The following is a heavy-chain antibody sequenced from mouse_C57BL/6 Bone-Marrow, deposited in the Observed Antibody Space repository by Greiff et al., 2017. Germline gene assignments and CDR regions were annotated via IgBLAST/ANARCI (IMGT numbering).Heavy chain of an antibody. CDR3: ALSASDGYHAGWYFDF. D-gene: IGHD2-3*01. CDR1: GFSLSPSGMG. J-gene: IGHJ1*03. CDR2: LYWDADK. V-gene: IGHV8-12*01. Sequence: QVTLKVSGPGLLQSSQTLSLTCSFSGFSLSPSGMGVSWIRQPSGKGLEWLAPLYWDADKRYHPSLPSQLTISQDPSRHQVFLKLTSVDTADTATDYCALSASDGYHAGWYFDFWGTGTTVTVSS.